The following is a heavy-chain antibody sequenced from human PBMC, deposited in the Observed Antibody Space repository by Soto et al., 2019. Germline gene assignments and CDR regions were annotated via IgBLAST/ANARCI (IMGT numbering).Heavy chain of an antibody. CDR1: GGSFSGYC. D-gene: IGHD6-13*01. CDR2: INHSGST. V-gene: IGHV4-34*01. J-gene: IGHJ6*02. CDR3: ARGLPRYSSSWYQTYYYYGMDV. Sequence: PSETRSLTCGVYGGSFSGYCGSGSGQPPGKGLGWIGEINHSGSTNYNPSLKSRVTISVDTSKNQFSLKLSSVTAADTAVYYCARGLPRYSSSWYQTYYYYGMDVWGQGTTVTVSS.